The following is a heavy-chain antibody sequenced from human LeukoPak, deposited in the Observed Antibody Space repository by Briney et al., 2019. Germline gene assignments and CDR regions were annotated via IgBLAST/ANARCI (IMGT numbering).Heavy chain of an antibody. CDR3: ARVHYSSEHGNFDY. Sequence: SETLSLTCTVSGGSISSYYWSWIRQPPGKGLEWIGYIYYSGSTNYNPSLKSRVTISVDTSKNQFSLKLSSVTAADTAVYYCARVHYSSEHGNFDYWGQGTLVTVSS. CDR2: IYYSGST. CDR1: GGSISSYY. V-gene: IGHV4-59*01. D-gene: IGHD6-25*01. J-gene: IGHJ4*02.